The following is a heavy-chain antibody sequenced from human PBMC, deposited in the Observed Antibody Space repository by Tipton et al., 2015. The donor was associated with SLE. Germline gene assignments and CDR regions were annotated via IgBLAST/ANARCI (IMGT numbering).Heavy chain of an antibody. CDR2: GFYSGYT. Sequence: TLSLTCSVSGGSISDSYWSWIRQPPGKGLEWIGYGFYSGYTNYNPSLKSRVTISVDASQNQLFLKLGSVTAADTAVYYCARVLGFWTAYFPENAFDIWGPGAMVTVSS. V-gene: IGHV4-59*01. J-gene: IGHJ3*02. D-gene: IGHD3/OR15-3a*01. CDR3: ARVLGFWTAYFPENAFDI. CDR1: GGSISDSY.